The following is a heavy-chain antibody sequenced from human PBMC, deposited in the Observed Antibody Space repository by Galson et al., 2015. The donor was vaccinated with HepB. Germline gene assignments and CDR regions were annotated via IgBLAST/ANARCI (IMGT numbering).Heavy chain of an antibody. V-gene: IGHV4-39*07. CDR3: ARDRGEGDASRGHCSSISCPYFDS. Sequence: LSLTCTVSGGSISSSSYYWGWIRQPPGKGLEWIASIYYSGSTYYKPSLKSRVTISMDMSKNQFSLKLSSVTAAGTAVYYCARDRGEGDASRGHCSSISCPYFDSWGQGTLVTVSS. J-gene: IGHJ4*02. D-gene: IGHD2-2*01. CDR2: IYYSGST. CDR1: GGSISSSSYY.